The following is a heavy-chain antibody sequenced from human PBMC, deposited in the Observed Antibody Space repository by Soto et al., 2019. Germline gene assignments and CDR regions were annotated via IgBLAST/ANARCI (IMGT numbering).Heavy chain of an antibody. CDR3: ARLRVQNYYYYMHV. CDR1: GGSFSGYY. J-gene: IGHJ6*03. Sequence: QVQLQQWGAGLLKPSETLSLTCAVYGGSFSGYYWSWIRQPPGKGLEWIGEINHSGSTNYNPSLKSRVTISVDTSKNQFSLKLSSVTAADTAVYYCARLRVQNYYYYMHVWGKGTTVTVSS. CDR2: INHSGST. V-gene: IGHV4-34*01.